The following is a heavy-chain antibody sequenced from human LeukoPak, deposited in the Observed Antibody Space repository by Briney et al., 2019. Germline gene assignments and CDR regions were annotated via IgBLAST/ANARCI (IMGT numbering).Heavy chain of an antibody. Sequence: GGSLRLSCTASGFTFGDYAMSWVRQAPGKGLEWVGFIRSKAYGGTTEYAASVKGRFTISRDDSKSIAYLQMNSLRAEDTAVYYCAREGAVAPAYYFDYWGQGTLVTVSS. V-gene: IGHV3-49*04. D-gene: IGHD6-19*01. CDR3: AREGAVAPAYYFDY. J-gene: IGHJ4*02. CDR1: GFTFGDYA. CDR2: IRSKAYGGTT.